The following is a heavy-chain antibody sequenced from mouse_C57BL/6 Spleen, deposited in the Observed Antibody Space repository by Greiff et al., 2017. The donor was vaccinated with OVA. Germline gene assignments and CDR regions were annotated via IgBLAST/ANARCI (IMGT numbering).Heavy chain of an antibody. V-gene: IGHV5-16*01. Sequence: EVKVVESEGGLVQPGSSMKLSCTASGFTFSDYYMAWVRQVPEKGLEWVANINYDGSSTYYLDSLKSRFIISRDNAKNILYLQMSSLKSEDTATYYCARVSDYDRFFDYWGQGTTLTVSS. CDR2: INYDGSST. D-gene: IGHD2-4*01. CDR3: ARVSDYDRFFDY. CDR1: GFTFSDYY. J-gene: IGHJ2*01.